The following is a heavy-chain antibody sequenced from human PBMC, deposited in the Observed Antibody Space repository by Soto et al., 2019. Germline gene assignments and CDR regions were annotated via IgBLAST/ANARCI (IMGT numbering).Heavy chain of an antibody. D-gene: IGHD6-19*01. CDR3: ARLHWGMHSSDYFDY. CDR1: GGSISSYY. CDR2: IYYSGKT. V-gene: IGHV4-59*01. J-gene: IGHJ4*02. Sequence: SETLSLTCTVYGGSISSYYWSWIRQPPGKGLEWIGYIYYSGKTYYNPSLKSRVTISVDTSKNQFSLKLTSVTAADTAVYYCARLHWGMHSSDYFDYWGQGTLVTVSS.